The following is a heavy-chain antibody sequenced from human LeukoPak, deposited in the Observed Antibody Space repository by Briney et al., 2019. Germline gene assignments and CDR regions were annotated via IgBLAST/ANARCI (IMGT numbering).Heavy chain of an antibody. CDR2: IYSGGST. CDR3: ARDSEAGEP. Sequence: GGSLRLSCAASGFTVSSNYMSCVRQAPGEGLEWVSVIYSGGSTYYADSVKGRFTTSRDNSKNTLYLQMNSLGAEDTAVYYCARDSEAGEPWGQGDLVTVSS. CDR1: GFTVSSNY. J-gene: IGHJ5*02. D-gene: IGHD6-19*01. V-gene: IGHV3-53*01.